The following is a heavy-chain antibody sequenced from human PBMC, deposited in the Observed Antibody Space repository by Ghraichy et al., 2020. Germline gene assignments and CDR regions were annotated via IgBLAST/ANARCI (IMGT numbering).Heavy chain of an antibody. CDR1: GYTFTGYY. V-gene: IGHV1-2*02. CDR3: ANQPKQLGYYYYGMDV. Sequence: ASVKVSCKASGYTFTGYYMHWVRQAPGQGLEWMGWINPNSGGTNYAQKFQGRVTMTRDTSISTAYMELSRLRSDDTAVYYCANQPKQLGYYYYGMDVWGQGTTVTVSS. CDR2: INPNSGGT. J-gene: IGHJ6*02. D-gene: IGHD6-6*01.